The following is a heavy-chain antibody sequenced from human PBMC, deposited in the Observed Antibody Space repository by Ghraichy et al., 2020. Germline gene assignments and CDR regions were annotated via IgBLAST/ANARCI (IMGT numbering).Heavy chain of an antibody. CDR3: AKDPFLNFQKYSSSTRQDY. CDR2: ISGSGGST. CDR1: GFTFSSYA. D-gene: IGHD6-6*01. Sequence: GESLNISCAASGFTFSSYAMSWVRQAPGKGLEWVSAISGSGGSTYYADSVKGRFTISRDNSKNTLYLQMNSLRAEDTAVYYCAKDPFLNFQKYSSSTRQDYWGQGTLVTVSS. V-gene: IGHV3-23*01. J-gene: IGHJ4*02.